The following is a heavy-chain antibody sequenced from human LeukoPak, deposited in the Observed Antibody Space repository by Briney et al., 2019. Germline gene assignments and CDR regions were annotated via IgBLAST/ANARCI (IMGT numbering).Heavy chain of an antibody. CDR1: GFTFSGYS. Sequence: PGGSLRLSCAASGFTFSGYSMNWVRQAPGKGLEWVSYISSSSSTIYYADSVKGRFTISRDNAKNSLYLQMNSLRDEDTAVYYCARDNFWSGYLAHFDYWGQGTLVTVSS. D-gene: IGHD3-3*01. V-gene: IGHV3-48*02. J-gene: IGHJ4*02. CDR3: ARDNFWSGYLAHFDY. CDR2: ISSSSSTI.